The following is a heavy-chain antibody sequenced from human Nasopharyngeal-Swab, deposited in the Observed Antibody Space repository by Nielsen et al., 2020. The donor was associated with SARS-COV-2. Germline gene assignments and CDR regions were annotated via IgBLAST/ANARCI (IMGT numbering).Heavy chain of an antibody. Sequence: RQSPGQGLEWVSSISSSSSYIYYADSVKGRFTISRDNAKNSLYLQMNSLRAEDTAVYYCARDSDYYDGVALLWYFDYWGQGTLVTVSS. J-gene: IGHJ4*02. CDR2: ISSSSSYI. CDR3: ARDSDYYDGVALLWYFDY. V-gene: IGHV3-21*01. D-gene: IGHD3-22*01.